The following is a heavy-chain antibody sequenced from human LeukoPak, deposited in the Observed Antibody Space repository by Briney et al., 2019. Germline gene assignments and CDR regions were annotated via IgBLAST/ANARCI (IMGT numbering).Heavy chain of an antibody. CDR3: ARTYYIYGLY. CDR2: ISYSGDT. Sequence: SSETLSLTCTVSGGSIKNFHWSWIRQSPGKGLEWIGDISYSGDTNYNPSLKSRVTISLDTSKNQFSLKLSSVAAADTAVYYCARTYYIYGLYWGQGTPVTVSS. D-gene: IGHD5-18*01. V-gene: IGHV4-59*01. CDR1: GGSIKNFH. J-gene: IGHJ4*02.